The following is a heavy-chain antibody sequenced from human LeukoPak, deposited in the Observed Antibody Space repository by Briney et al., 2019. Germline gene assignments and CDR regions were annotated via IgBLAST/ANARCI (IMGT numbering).Heavy chain of an antibody. CDR3: VRGDARDY. CDR1: GFTFSTST. CDR2: ISSTGSNT. D-gene: IGHD2-2*01. J-gene: IGHJ4*02. V-gene: IGHV3-21*01. Sequence: MSGGSLRLSCAASGFTFSTSTMNWVRQAPGKGLEWVSSISSTGSNTHYIGSVKGRFTISRDNAKNSLYLQMNSLRAEDTAVYYCVRGDARDYWGQGTLVTVSS.